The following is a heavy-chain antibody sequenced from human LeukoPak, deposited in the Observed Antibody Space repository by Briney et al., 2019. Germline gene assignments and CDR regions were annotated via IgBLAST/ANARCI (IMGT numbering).Heavy chain of an antibody. D-gene: IGHD1-26*01. Sequence: NPSETLSLTCTVSGYSISSGYYWGWIRQPPGKGLEWIGSIYHSGSTYYNPSLKSRVTISVDTSKNQFSLKLSSVTAADTAVYYCARDHPQNEWELPGAFDIWGQGTMVTVSS. CDR1: GYSISSGYY. CDR2: IYHSGST. CDR3: ARDHPQNEWELPGAFDI. V-gene: IGHV4-38-2*02. J-gene: IGHJ3*02.